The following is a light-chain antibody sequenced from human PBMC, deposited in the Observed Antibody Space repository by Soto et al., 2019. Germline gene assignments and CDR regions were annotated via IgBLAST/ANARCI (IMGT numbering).Light chain of an antibody. CDR1: GSNIGSNA. J-gene: IGLJ2*01. V-gene: IGLV1-44*01. CDR2: SNT. CDR3: AAWDDSLNGLL. Sequence: QSVLTQPPSASGTPGQRVTFSCSGSGSNIGSNAVNWYQQLPGMAPKLLIYSNTQRPSGVPDRFSGSKSGTSASLAISGLQSEDEADYYCAAWDDSLNGLLFGGGTKLTVL.